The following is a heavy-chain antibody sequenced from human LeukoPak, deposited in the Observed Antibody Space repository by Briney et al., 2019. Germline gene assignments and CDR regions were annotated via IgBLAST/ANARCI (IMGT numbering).Heavy chain of an antibody. Sequence: ASVKVSCKVSGYTLTELSMHWVRQAPGKGLEWMGGFDPEDGETIYAQKFQGRVTITADESTSTAYMELSSLRSEDTAVYYCARSPYYYDSSGYYKGYYFDYWGQGTLVTVSS. V-gene: IGHV1-24*01. D-gene: IGHD3-22*01. J-gene: IGHJ4*02. CDR1: GYTLTELS. CDR2: FDPEDGET. CDR3: ARSPYYYDSSGYYKGYYFDY.